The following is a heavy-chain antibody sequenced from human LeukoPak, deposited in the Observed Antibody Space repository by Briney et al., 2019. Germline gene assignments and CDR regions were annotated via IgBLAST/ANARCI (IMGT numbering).Heavy chain of an antibody. J-gene: IGHJ5*02. CDR2: ISYDGSNK. D-gene: IGHD6-13*01. CDR1: GFTFSSYG. Sequence: GGSLRLSCAASGFTFSSYGMPWVRQAPGKGLEWVAVISYDGSNKYYADSVKGRFTISRDNSKNTLYLQMNSLRAEDTAVYYCARIIAAAGTDWFDPWGQGTLVTVSS. CDR3: ARIIAAAGTDWFDP. V-gene: IGHV3-30*03.